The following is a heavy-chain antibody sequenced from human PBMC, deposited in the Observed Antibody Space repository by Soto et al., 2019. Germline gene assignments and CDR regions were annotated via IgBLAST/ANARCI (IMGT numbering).Heavy chain of an antibody. CDR3: ARDLYYFDY. Sequence: ASVKVSCKVSGYRFTTYGINWVRQAPGQGLEWMGGIIIIFGTANYAQKFQGRVTITADESTSTAYMELSSLRSEDTAVYYCARDLYYFDYWGQGTLVTVSS. CDR2: IIIIFGTA. V-gene: IGHV1-69*13. J-gene: IGHJ4*02. CDR1: GYRFTTYG.